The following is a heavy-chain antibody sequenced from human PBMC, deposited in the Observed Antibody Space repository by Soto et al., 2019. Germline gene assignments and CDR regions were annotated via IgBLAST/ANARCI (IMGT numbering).Heavy chain of an antibody. D-gene: IGHD3-3*01. CDR1: GYNLANYW. J-gene: IGHJ6*02. Sequence: PGASLKISCKASGYNLANYWIGWVRQRPGKGLEWMGIIYPGDSDTRYSPSFQGQVTISAGRPIRTACLHWSSLKASDTATFFCARHTGYDHWSHYYSPGAYFGMYICGQETTVTVSS. CDR2: IYPGDSDT. V-gene: IGHV5-51*01. CDR3: ARHTGYDHWSHYYSPGAYFGMYI.